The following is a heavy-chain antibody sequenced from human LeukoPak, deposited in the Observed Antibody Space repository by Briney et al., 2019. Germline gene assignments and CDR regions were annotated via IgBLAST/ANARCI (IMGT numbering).Heavy chain of an antibody. Sequence: GGSLRLSCAASGFTFSSYSMNWVRQAPGKGLEWVSYISSSGSIIYYADSVKGRFTISRDNAKSSLYLQMNSLRAEDMAVYYCARGDTAMVDYYYYMDVWGKGTTVTISS. V-gene: IGHV3-48*04. CDR2: ISSSGSII. D-gene: IGHD5-18*01. J-gene: IGHJ6*03. CDR1: GFTFSSYS. CDR3: ARGDTAMVDYYYYMDV.